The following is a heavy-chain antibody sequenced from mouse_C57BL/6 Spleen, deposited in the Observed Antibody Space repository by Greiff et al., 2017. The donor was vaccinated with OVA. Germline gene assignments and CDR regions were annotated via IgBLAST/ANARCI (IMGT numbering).Heavy chain of an antibody. Sequence: VQLQQPGAELVMPGASVKLSCKASGYTFTSYWMHWVKQRPGQGLEWIGEIDPSDSYTNYNQKFKGKATLTVDTSSSTAYMQLSSLTSEDSAVYYWAKEGLLTGGDYFDYWGQGTTLTVSS. CDR2: IDPSDSYT. CDR3: AKEGLLTGGDYFDY. J-gene: IGHJ2*01. V-gene: IGHV1-69*01. D-gene: IGHD4-1*01. CDR1: GYTFTSYW.